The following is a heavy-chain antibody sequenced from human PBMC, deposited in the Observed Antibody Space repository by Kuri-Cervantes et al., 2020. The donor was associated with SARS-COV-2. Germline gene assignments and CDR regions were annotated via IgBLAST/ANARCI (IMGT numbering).Heavy chain of an antibody. CDR3: ARGVELGPARSYYYYYMDV. D-gene: IGHD1-7*01. J-gene: IGHJ6*03. CDR1: GFTFSSYS. Sequence: GGSLRLSCAASGFTFSSYSMNWVRQAPGKGLEWVSSISSSSSYIYYADSVKGRFTISRDNAKNSLYLQMNSLRAEDTAVYYCARGVELGPARSYYYYYMDVWGKGTTVTVSS. CDR2: ISSSSSYI. V-gene: IGHV3-21*01.